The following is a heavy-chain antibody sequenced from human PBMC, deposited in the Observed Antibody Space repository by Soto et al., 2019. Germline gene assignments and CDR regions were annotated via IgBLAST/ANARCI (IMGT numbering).Heavy chain of an antibody. Sequence: QVQLVESGGGVVQPGRSLRLSCAASGFTFSSYAMHWVRQAPGKGLEWVAVILSDGSNKWYVDSVKGRFTISRDNSKNTLYLQMNSLRAEDTAVYYCATDVLQEDVWGPGTTVTVSS. CDR1: GFTFSSYA. J-gene: IGHJ6*02. CDR3: ATDVLQEDV. CDR2: ILSDGSNK. V-gene: IGHV3-30-3*01.